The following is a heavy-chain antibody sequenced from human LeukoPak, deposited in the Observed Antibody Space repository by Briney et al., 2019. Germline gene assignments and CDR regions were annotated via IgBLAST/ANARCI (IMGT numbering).Heavy chain of an antibody. Sequence: GGSLRLSCAASGFTFSSYTMSWVRQAPGKGLEWVSTITTSDGNTYYADSVKGRFTVSRDNSKNTLFLQMNSLRAEDTAVYYCAKLGGDYYYGMDVWGQGTTVTVSS. CDR1: GFTFSSYT. CDR2: ITTSDGNT. J-gene: IGHJ6*02. CDR3: AKLGGDYYYGMDV. D-gene: IGHD3-16*01. V-gene: IGHV3-23*01.